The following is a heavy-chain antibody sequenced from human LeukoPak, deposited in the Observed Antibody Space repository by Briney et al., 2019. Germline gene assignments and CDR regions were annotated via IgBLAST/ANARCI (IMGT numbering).Heavy chain of an antibody. CDR3: AKDGYSFNSMYDYFDS. CDR2: IGGGDT. D-gene: IGHD2/OR15-2a*01. V-gene: IGHV3-23*01. CDR1: GFTFRNFA. J-gene: IGHJ4*02. Sequence: GGSLRLSCSASGFTFRNFAISWVRQAPGKGLEWVSSIGGGDTYYADSVKGRFTISRDDSRSTVDLQMSSLRAEDAAVYYCAKDGYSFNSMYDYFDSWGQGTLVTVSS.